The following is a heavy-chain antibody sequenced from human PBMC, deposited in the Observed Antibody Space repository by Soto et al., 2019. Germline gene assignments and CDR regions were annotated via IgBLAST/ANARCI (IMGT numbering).Heavy chain of an antibody. CDR1: GFTFSSYW. D-gene: IGHD2-2*01. J-gene: IGHJ4*02. Sequence: EVQLVESGGALVQPGGSLRLPCAASGFTFSSYWMHWVRQAPGKGLVGVSRINSDGSSTSYADSVKGRFTISRDNAKNTLYLQVSSLRAEDTAVYYCARTSLVVAAAAREDYWGQGTLVAVSS. CDR3: ARTSLVVAAAAREDY. CDR2: INSDGSST. V-gene: IGHV3-74*01.